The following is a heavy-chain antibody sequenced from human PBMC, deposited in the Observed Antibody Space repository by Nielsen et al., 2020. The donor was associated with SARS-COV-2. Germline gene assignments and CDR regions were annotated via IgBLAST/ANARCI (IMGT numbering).Heavy chain of an antibody. Sequence: GESLKISCAASGFTFSSYGMHWVRQAPGKGLEWVAVIWYDGSNKYYADSVKGRFTISRDNAKNSLYLQMNSLRAEDTAVYYCASLIQDSSGYYFDYWGQGTLVTVSS. CDR1: GFTFSSYG. D-gene: IGHD3-22*01. J-gene: IGHJ4*02. CDR3: ASLIQDSSGYYFDY. CDR2: IWYDGSNK. V-gene: IGHV3-33*03.